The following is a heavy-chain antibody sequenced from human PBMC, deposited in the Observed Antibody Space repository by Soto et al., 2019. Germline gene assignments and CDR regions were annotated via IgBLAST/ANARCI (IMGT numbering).Heavy chain of an antibody. CDR3: ARRCNYDLDF. D-gene: IGHD2-8*01. J-gene: IGHJ4*02. Sequence: QMQLVESGGGVVQPGRSLRLSCVASGFPFREFGMHWVRQAPGKGLEWVALISYDGSDYADSVKGRFTISRDDSRDTLFLHMDNLGPDDTGVYYCARRCNYDLDFWGQGTLVAVSS. CDR2: ISYDGSD. V-gene: IGHV3-33*05. CDR1: GFPFREFG.